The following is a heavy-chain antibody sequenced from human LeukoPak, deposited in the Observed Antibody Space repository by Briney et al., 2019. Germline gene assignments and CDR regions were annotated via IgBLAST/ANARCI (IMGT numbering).Heavy chain of an antibody. CDR1: GGSFSGYY. Sequence: SETLSLTCAVYGGSFSGYYWSWIRQPPGKGLEWIGEINHSGSTNYNPSLKSRVTISVDTSKNQFSLKLCSVTAADTAVYYCAREYYYGSGSYSPLDYWGQGTLVTVSS. CDR3: AREYYYGSGSYSPLDY. J-gene: IGHJ4*02. V-gene: IGHV4-34*01. CDR2: INHSGST. D-gene: IGHD3-10*01.